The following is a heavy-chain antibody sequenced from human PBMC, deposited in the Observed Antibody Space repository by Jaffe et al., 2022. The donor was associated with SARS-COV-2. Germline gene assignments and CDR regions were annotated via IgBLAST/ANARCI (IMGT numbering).Heavy chain of an antibody. CDR1: GYTLRNYA. Sequence: QVQLVQSGAEEKKPGASVKVSCKASGYTLRNYAMHWVRQAPGQSLEWMGWIDADNGNTKYSQKFQGRVSITRDTSANTAYMELSSLRSEDTALYYCARGPITMVRGGWFDPWGQGTLVTVSS. V-gene: IGHV1-3*05. CDR2: IDADNGNT. J-gene: IGHJ5*02. CDR3: ARGPITMVRGGWFDP. D-gene: IGHD3-10*01.